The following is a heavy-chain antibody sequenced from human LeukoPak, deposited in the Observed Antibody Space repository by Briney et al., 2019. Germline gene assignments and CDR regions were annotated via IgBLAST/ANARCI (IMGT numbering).Heavy chain of an antibody. CDR2: ISDSGGAA. V-gene: IGHV3-23*01. CDR3: AKDRIFTAGAGAFDI. Sequence: PGGSLRLSCTASGFTFSSYAMSWVRQAPGKGLEWVSAISDSGGAAYYADSVKGRFTISRDNSRSALYLQMHSLRAEDTAVYYCAKDRIFTAGAGAFDIWGQGTMVTLSS. J-gene: IGHJ3*02. D-gene: IGHD6-13*01. CDR1: GFTFSSYA.